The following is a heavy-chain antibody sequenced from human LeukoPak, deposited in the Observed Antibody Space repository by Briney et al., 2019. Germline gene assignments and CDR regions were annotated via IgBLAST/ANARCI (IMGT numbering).Heavy chain of an antibody. V-gene: IGHV6-1*01. CDR3: ARSNSGYDNVGFYYYYYGMDV. CDR1: GDSVSSNSAA. D-gene: IGHD5-12*01. J-gene: IGHJ6*02. Sequence: SQTLSLTCAISGDSVSSNSAAWNWIRQSPSRGLEWLGRTYYRSKWYNDYAVSVKSLITINPDTSKNQFSLQLNSVTPEDTAVYYCARSNSGYDNVGFYYYYYGMDVWGQGTTVTVSS. CDR2: TYYRSKWYN.